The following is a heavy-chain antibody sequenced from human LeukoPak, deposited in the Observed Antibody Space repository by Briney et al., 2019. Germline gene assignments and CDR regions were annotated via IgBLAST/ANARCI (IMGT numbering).Heavy chain of an antibody. J-gene: IGHJ5*01. CDR2: LSDSGGST. D-gene: IGHD4-11*01. Sequence: QSGGSLRLSCAVSGFTLSDYWMSWVRQAPGKGLEWVSGLSDSGGSTYYADSVKGRFTISRDNSKNTLYLQMNSLRVEDTAVYYCAKASRATLTTVINWLDSWGQGTPVTVSS. V-gene: IGHV3-23*01. CDR3: AKASRATLTTVINWLDS. CDR1: GFTLSDYW.